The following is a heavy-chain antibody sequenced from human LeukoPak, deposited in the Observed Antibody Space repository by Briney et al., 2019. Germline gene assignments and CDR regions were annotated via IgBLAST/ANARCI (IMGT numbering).Heavy chain of an antibody. CDR1: GFTFSSYS. CDR3: ARDNRHMVRGVHYGMDV. CDR2: ISSSSSYI. D-gene: IGHD3-10*01. Sequence: GGSLRLSCAASGFTFSSYSMNWVRQAPGKGLEWVSSISSSSSYIYYADSVKGRFTISRVNAKNSLYLQMNSLRAEDTAVYYCARDNRHMVRGVHYGMDVWGQGTTVTVSS. J-gene: IGHJ6*02. V-gene: IGHV3-21*01.